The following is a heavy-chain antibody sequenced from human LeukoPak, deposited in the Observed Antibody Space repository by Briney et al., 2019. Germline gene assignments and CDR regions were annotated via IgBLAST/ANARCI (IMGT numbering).Heavy chain of an antibody. V-gene: IGHV3-48*03. CDR1: GYXFSSYE. Sequence: GGSLRLSCAASGYXFSSYEMKWVRQAPGKGLEWVSYISSSGRTVYYADSVKGRFTISRDNAKDSLYLQMNSLRAEDTAVYYCARQIVGATGLDYWGQGTLVTVSS. CDR2: ISSSGRTV. CDR3: ARQIVGATGLDY. J-gene: IGHJ4*02. D-gene: IGHD1-26*01.